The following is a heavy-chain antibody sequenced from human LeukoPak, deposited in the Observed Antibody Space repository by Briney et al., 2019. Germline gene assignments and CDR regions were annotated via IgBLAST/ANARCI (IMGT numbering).Heavy chain of an antibody. CDR1: GFTFSTYN. CDR2: ITSSSSYI. Sequence: KPGGSLRLSCAAFGFTFSTYNMNWVRHAPGKGLEWISSITSSSSYIYYADSVKGRFTISRDNAKNSLYLQMNSLRAEDTAVYYCARDYGGSSPFDYWGQGTLVTVSS. V-gene: IGHV3-21*01. CDR3: ARDYGGSSPFDY. D-gene: IGHD4-23*01. J-gene: IGHJ4*02.